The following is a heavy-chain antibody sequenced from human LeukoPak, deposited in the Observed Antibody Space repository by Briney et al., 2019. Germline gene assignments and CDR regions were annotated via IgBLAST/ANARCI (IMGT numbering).Heavy chain of an antibody. J-gene: IGHJ4*02. CDR3: ARDFWGGYFDY. V-gene: IGHV3-48*04. Sequence: GGSLRLSCAASGFTFSSYSMNWVRQAPGKGLEWVSYISSSSSTIYYADSVKGRFTISRDNAKNSLYLQMNSLRAEDTAVYYCARDFWGGYFDYWGQGTLVTVSS. CDR2: ISSSSSTI. CDR1: GFTFSSYS. D-gene: IGHD3-16*01.